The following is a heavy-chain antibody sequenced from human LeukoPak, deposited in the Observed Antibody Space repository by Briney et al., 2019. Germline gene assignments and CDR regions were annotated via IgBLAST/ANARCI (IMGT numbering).Heavy chain of an antibody. CDR1: GCSISSSSYY. D-gene: IGHD3-3*01. J-gene: IGHJ3*02. V-gene: IGHV4-39*07. Sequence: SETLSLTCTVSGCSISSSSYYWGWIRQPPGKGLEWIGSIYYSGSTYYNPSLKSRVTISVDTSKNQFSLKLSSVTAADTAVYYCARRDLIFQDAFDIWGQGKMGTVSS. CDR2: IYYSGST. CDR3: ARRDLIFQDAFDI.